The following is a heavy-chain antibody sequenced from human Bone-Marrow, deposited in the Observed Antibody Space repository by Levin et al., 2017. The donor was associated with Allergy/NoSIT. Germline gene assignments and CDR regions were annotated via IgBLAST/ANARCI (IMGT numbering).Heavy chain of an antibody. CDR2: VRNKANSYTT. CDR1: GFTFSDYY. D-gene: IGHD3-3*01. V-gene: IGHV3-72*01. J-gene: IGHJ6*02. CDR3: AREGRYLESKDALDV. Sequence: PGGSLRLSCAASGFTFSDYYMDWVRQAPGKGLEWVGRVRNKANSYTTEYAASVKGRFTILRDDSKNSLYLQMNSLKTEDTAVYHGAREGRYLESKDALDVWGQGTTVTVSS.